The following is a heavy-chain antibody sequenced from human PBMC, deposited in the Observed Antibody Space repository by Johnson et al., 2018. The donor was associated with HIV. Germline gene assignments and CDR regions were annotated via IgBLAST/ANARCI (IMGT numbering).Heavy chain of an antibody. CDR3: ARDQRGGYSYGDAFDF. CDR2: ISYDGIKT. V-gene: IGHV3-30*03. Sequence: QVQLVESGGGVVRPGGSLRLSCAASGFTFDDYGMHWVRQAPGKGLEWVALISYDGIKTYYVDSVKARFTISRDNSKNSLYLQMNTLRAEDTAVYYCARDQRGGYSYGDAFDFWGQGTVVSVST. D-gene: IGHD5-18*01. CDR1: GFTFDDYG. J-gene: IGHJ3*01.